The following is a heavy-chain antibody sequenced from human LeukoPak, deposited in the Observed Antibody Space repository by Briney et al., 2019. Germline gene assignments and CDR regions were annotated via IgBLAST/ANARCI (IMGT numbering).Heavy chain of an antibody. J-gene: IGHJ4*02. CDR1: GFTFSRYG. D-gene: IGHD3-10*01. Sequence: PGGSLRLSCAASGFTFSRYGMTWVRQAPGKGLEWVSTISDTGDSTYYADSVKGRFTISRDNSKNTLYLQMNSLRAEDTAVYYCATSSIWFGEELPDYWGQGTLVTVSS. V-gene: IGHV3-23*01. CDR3: ATSSIWFGEELPDY. CDR2: ISDTGDST.